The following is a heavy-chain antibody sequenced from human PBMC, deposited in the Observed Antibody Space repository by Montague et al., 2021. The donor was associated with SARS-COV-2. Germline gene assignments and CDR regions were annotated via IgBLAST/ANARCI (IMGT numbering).Heavy chain of an antibody. CDR1: RDSVSSNRAA. D-gene: IGHD3-10*01. J-gene: IGHJ6*02. V-gene: IGHV6-1*01. CDR3: ARGIWFGELLTGYYYYGMDV. CDR2: TYYRSKWYN. Sequence: CAISRDSVSSNRAAWNWIRQAPSRGLEWLGRTYYRSKWYNDYAVAVKSRITINPDTSKNQFSLQLNSVTTEDTAVYYCARGIWFGELLTGYYYYGMDVWGQGTTVTVSS.